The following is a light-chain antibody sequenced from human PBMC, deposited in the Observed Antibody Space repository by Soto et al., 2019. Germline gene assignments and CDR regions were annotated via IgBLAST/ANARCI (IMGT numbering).Light chain of an antibody. J-gene: IGLJ1*01. Sequence: QSALPQPASVSGSPGQSITISCTGTSSDVGGYNYVSWYQQHPGKAPKLMIYEVSRRPSGVSNRFSGSKSGNTASLTISGLQAEDEADYYCSSYTSSSSDGFGTGNKLTV. CDR2: EVS. CDR1: SSDVGGYNY. CDR3: SSYTSSSSDG. V-gene: IGLV2-14*01.